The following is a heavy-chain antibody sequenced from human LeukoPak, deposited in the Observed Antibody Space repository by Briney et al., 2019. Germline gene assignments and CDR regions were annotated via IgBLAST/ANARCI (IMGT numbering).Heavy chain of an antibody. CDR2: IINSGGST. Sequence: GGSLRLSCAASGFTFSSYAMSWVRQAPGKGLEWVSGIINSGGSTYYADSVKGRFTISRDNSKNTLYLQMNSLRAEDTALYYCAKGQQGFDYWGQGTLVTASS. D-gene: IGHD6-13*01. J-gene: IGHJ4*02. CDR3: AKGQQGFDY. CDR1: GFTFSSYA. V-gene: IGHV3-23*01.